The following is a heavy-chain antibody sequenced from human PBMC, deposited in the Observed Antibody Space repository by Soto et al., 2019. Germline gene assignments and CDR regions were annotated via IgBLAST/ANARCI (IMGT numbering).Heavy chain of an antibody. V-gene: IGHV1-69*05. CDR2: IIPIFGTA. CDR3: ASLLPAVHGYTTRYYGMDV. Sequence: SVKVSCKASGGTFSSYAISWVRQAPGQGLEWMGGIIPIFGTANYAQKFQGRVTMTRDTSISTAYMELSRLRSDDTAVYYCASLLPAVHGYTTRYYGMDVWGQGTTVTVCS. CDR1: GGTFSSYA. D-gene: IGHD2-15*01. J-gene: IGHJ6*02.